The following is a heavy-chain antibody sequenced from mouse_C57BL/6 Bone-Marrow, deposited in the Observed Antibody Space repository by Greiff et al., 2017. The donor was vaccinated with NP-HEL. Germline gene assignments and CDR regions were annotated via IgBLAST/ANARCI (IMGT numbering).Heavy chain of an antibody. D-gene: IGHD2-2*01. Sequence: EVQVVESGPELVKPGASVKMSCKASGYTFTDYNMHWVKQSHGKSLEWIGYINPNNGGTSYNQKFKGKATLTVNKSSSTAYMELRSLTSEDSAVYYCARGDYGYAWFAYWGQGTLVTVSA. CDR2: INPNNGGT. V-gene: IGHV1-22*01. J-gene: IGHJ3*01. CDR1: GYTFTDYN. CDR3: ARGDYGYAWFAY.